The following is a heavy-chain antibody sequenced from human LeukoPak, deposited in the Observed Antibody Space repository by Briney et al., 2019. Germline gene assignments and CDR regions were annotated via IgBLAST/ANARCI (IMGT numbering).Heavy chain of an antibody. Sequence: GGSLRLSCAASGVTFGSYGMHWVRQAPGKGLEWVAVIWYDGSNKYYADSVKGRFTISRDNSKKTLYLQMNNLRAEDTAVYYCARKKRVDTDSIMVYYYYAMDVWGQGTTVTVSS. CDR2: IWYDGSNK. D-gene: IGHD5-18*01. J-gene: IGHJ6*02. V-gene: IGHV3-33*01. CDR1: GVTFGSYG. CDR3: ARKKRVDTDSIMVYYYYAMDV.